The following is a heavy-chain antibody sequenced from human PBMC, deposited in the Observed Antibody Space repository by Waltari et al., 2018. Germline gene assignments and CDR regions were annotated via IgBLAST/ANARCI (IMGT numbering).Heavy chain of an antibody. CDR3: AKEGSGAGTWWFDP. CDR2: IRYDGSNK. V-gene: IGHV3-30*02. J-gene: IGHJ5*02. Sequence: LEWVAFIRYDGSNKYYADSVKCRFTISRDNSKNTLYLQMNSLRAEDMAVYYCAKEGSGAGTWWFDPWGQGTLVTVSS.